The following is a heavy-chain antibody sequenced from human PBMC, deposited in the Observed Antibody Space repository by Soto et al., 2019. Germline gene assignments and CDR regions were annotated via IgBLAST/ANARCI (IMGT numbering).Heavy chain of an antibody. J-gene: IGHJ6*02. CDR1: GFTFSSYW. CDR3: ARGSDCSSTSCSSLLYYYYGMDV. V-gene: IGHV3-7*01. D-gene: IGHD2-2*01. Sequence: GGSLRLSCAASGFTFSSYWMSWFRQAPGKGLEWVANIKQDGSEKYYVDSVKGRFTISRDNAKNSLYLQMNSLRAEDTAVYYCARGSDCSSTSCSSLLYYYYGMDVWGQGTTLTVSS. CDR2: IKQDGSEK.